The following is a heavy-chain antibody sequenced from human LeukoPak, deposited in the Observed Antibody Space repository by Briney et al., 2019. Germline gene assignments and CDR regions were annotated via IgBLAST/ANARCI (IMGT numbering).Heavy chain of an antibody. CDR3: TTKVQYYDILTGYVDLVGY. CDR1: GFTFSSYW. V-gene: IGHV3-15*01. Sequence: GGSLRLSCAASGFTFSSYWMSWVRQAPGKGLEWVGRIKSKTDGGTTDYAAPVKGRFTISRDDSKNTLYLQMNSLKTEDTAVYYCTTKVQYYDILTGYVDLVGYWGQGTLVTVSS. J-gene: IGHJ4*02. CDR2: IKSKTDGGTT. D-gene: IGHD3-9*01.